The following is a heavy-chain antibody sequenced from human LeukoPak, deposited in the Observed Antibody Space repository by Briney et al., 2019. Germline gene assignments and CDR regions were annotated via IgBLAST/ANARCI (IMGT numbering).Heavy chain of an antibody. CDR3: AREDYCSGGSCYSGYFQQ. CDR2: IYYSGTT. Sequence: PSETLSLTCTVSGGSISSYYWSWIRQPPGKGLEWIGYIYYSGTTNYNPSLKSRVTISVDTSKNQFSLKLSSVTAADTAVYYCAREDYCSGGSCYSGYFQQWGQGTLVTVSS. D-gene: IGHD2-15*01. V-gene: IGHV4-59*01. J-gene: IGHJ1*01. CDR1: GGSISSYY.